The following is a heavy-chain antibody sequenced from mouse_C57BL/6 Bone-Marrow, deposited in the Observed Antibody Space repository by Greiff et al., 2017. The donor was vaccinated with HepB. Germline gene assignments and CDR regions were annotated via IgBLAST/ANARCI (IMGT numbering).Heavy chain of an antibody. Sequence: EVKLMESGGGLVQPGGSLKLSCAASGFTFSDYYMYWVRQTPEKRLEWVAYISNGGGSTYYPDTVKGRFTISRDNAKNTLYLQMSRLKSEDTAMYYCARPDGYWAWFAYWGQGTLVTVSA. D-gene: IGHD2-3*01. V-gene: IGHV5-12*01. CDR1: GFTFSDYY. CDR2: ISNGGGST. J-gene: IGHJ3*01. CDR3: ARPDGYWAWFAY.